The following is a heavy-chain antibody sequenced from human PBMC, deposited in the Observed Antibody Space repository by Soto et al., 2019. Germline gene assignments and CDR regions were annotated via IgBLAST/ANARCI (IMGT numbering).Heavy chain of an antibody. V-gene: IGHV3-23*01. CDR1: GFRFSDYV. J-gene: IGHJ4*02. D-gene: IGHD3-10*01. Sequence: EIQLLDSGGRLVQPGGSLRLSCVASGFRFSDYVMSWVRQAPGKGLEWVSSINFSGGSTYYADSVKGRFTISRDNSRNTVSLQMNNLRGEDTAAYYCARVDRGWGQGTQVTVSS. CDR3: ARVDRG. CDR2: INFSGGST.